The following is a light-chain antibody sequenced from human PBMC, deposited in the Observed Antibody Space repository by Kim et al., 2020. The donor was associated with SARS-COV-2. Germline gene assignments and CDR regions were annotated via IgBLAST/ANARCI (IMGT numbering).Light chain of an antibody. Sequence: SPGERATLSCRASQSVSSSHLAWYQQKIGRGPRLLIYAASNRATGIPDRFSGSGSGTDFTLTIDTLEPEDFAVYYCQHYATPPLTFGGGTKVEI. J-gene: IGKJ4*01. CDR1: QSVSSSH. V-gene: IGKV3-20*01. CDR2: AAS. CDR3: QHYATPPLT.